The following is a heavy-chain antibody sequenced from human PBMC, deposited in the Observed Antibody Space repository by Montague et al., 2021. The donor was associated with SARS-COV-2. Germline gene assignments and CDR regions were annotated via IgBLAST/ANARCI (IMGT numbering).Heavy chain of an antibody. CDR3: ARGEMATISESFDL. D-gene: IGHD5-24*01. J-gene: IGHJ3*01. CDR2: ITSSSDYI. V-gene: IGHV3-21*01. Sequence: SLRLSCAASGLTFSSYSMVWVRQAPVKGLEWVSSITSSSDYIHYAVSVKGRFTISRDNDRNSLYLLMNSLRAEDTAVYYCARGEMATISESFDLWGQGTMVTVSS. CDR1: GLTFSSYS.